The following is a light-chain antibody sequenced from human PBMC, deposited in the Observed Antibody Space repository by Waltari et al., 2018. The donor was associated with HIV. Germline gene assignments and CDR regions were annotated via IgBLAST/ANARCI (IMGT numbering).Light chain of an antibody. V-gene: IGLV1-47*01. J-gene: IGLJ3*02. CDR1: NSNIGNNF. CDR2: RSD. CDR3: GSWDDTLSHWV. Sequence: QSVLTQPPSASRPPGQRVLMSCSGSNSNIGNNFVSWFQQFPGRAHKLVIYRSDQRPSGVPDRFSAAKSGSSASLAITGLQSDDEAVYYCGSWDDTLSHWVFGGGTRLTV.